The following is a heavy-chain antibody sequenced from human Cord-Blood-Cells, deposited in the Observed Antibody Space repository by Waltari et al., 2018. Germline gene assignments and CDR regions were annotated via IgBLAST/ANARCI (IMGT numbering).Heavy chain of an antibody. J-gene: IGHJ4*02. V-gene: IGHV3-74*01. Sequence: EVQLVESGGGLVQPGGSLRLSCAASGFTFSSYWMHWVRQAPGKGLVGVSRINSDGGSTSYADSVKGRFTISRDNAKNTLYLQMNSLGAEDTAVYYCARAYCSSTSCYYFDYWGQGTLVTVSS. D-gene: IGHD2-2*01. CDR2: INSDGGST. CDR3: ARAYCSSTSCYYFDY. CDR1: GFTFSSYW.